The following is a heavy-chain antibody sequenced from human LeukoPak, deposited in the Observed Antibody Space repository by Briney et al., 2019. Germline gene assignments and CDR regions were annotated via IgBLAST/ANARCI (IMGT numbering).Heavy chain of an antibody. CDR1: GGSISSYY. CDR2: IYYSGST. Sequence: SETLSLTCTVSGGSISSYYWSWIRQPPGKGLEWIGYIYYSGSTNYNPSPMRGVTISVDTTKNQFSLKLSSVTAADTAVHYCERGGVEVVAATEAWFDPWGQGTLVTVSS. D-gene: IGHD2-15*01. V-gene: IGHV4-59*01. J-gene: IGHJ5*02. CDR3: ERGGVEVVAATEAWFDP.